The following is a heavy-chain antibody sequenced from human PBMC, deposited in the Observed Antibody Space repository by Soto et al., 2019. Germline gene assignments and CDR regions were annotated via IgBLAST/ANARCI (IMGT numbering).Heavy chain of an antibody. CDR1: GYPIGLDW. CDR3: ARQINYICES. V-gene: IGHV5-51*01. D-gene: IGHD4-4*01. Sequence: GESLKISCTVAGYPIGLDWIGCVRQMPGKGLEWMGIIQPGGSDLRYSPSFQGQVTISADKSINTAYLQWSSLKASDTAMYYCARQINYICESWGQGTQVTVSS. J-gene: IGHJ5*02. CDR2: IQPGGSDL.